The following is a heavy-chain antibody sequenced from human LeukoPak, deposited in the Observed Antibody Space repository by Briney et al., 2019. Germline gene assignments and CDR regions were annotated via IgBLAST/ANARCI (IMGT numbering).Heavy chain of an antibody. V-gene: IGHV4-39*01. J-gene: IGHJ4*02. Sequence: SETLSLTCSVSGGSISSSNYYWGWIRQPPGKGLEWIGAIYYSGNTHYSPSLKSRVTISIDTSKNQLSLKLSSVTAADTAVYYCARQQCTNDVCYLVDYWGQGTLVTVSS. D-gene: IGHD2-8*01. CDR2: IYYSGNT. CDR3: ARQQCTNDVCYLVDY. CDR1: GGSISSSNYY.